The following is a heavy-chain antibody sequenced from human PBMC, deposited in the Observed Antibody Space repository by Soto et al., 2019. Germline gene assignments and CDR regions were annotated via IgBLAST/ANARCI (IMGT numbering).Heavy chain of an antibody. V-gene: IGHV4-31*03. Sequence: SETLSLTCTVSGGSISSGGYYWSWIRQHPGKGLEWIGYIYYSGSTYYNPSLKSRVTISVDTSKNQFSLKLSSVTAADTAVYYCARVGYPSNWFAPWGQGTLVTVSS. CDR2: IYYSGST. CDR1: GGSISSGGYY. CDR3: ARVGYPSNWFAP. J-gene: IGHJ5*02. D-gene: IGHD2-15*01.